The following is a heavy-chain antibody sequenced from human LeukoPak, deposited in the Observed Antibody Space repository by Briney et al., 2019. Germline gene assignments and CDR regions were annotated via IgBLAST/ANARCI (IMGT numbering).Heavy chain of an antibody. D-gene: IGHD3-10*01. CDR1: GYTFTSYG. CDR2: IIPIFGTA. V-gene: IGHV1-69*05. CDR3: ARGSLQFWFGWFDT. J-gene: IGHJ5*02. Sequence: SVKVSCKASGYTFTSYGISWVRQAPGQGLEWMGGIIPIFGTANYAQKFQGRVTITTDESTSTAYMELSSLSSEDTAMYYCARGSLQFWFGWFDTWGQGTLVTVSS.